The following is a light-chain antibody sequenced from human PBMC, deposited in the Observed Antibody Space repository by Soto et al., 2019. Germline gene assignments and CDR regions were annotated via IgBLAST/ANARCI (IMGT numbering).Light chain of an antibody. Sequence: QSVLTQPPSVSAAPGQKVTISCSGSSSNIGNNYVSWYQQLPGTATKVLIYDNNKRPSGIPDRFSGSKSGTSATLGITGLQTGDEADYYCGTWDSSLSAGVFGGGTKLTVL. J-gene: IGLJ2*01. V-gene: IGLV1-51*01. CDR3: GTWDSSLSAGV. CDR1: SSNIGNNY. CDR2: DNN.